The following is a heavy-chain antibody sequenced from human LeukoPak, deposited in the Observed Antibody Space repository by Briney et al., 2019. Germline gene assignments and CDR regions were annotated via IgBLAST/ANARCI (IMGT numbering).Heavy chain of an antibody. CDR1: GGTFSSYA. J-gene: IGHJ3*02. D-gene: IGHD4-23*01. CDR3: ASRLRWSGTFDI. CDR2: IIPILGTA. V-gene: IGHV1-69*13. Sequence: SVSVSCKASGGTFSSYAISWVRQAPGQGLEWMGGIIPILGTANYAQKFQGRVTITADESTSTAYMELSSLRSEDTAVYYCASRLRWSGTFDIWGQGTMVTVSS.